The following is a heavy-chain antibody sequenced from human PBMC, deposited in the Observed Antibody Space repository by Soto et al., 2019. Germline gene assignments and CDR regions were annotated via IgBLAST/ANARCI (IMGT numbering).Heavy chain of an antibody. CDR3: ARDNYDFWSGYPNFDY. J-gene: IGHJ4*02. Sequence: PGGSLRLSCAASGFTFSSYEMNWVRQAPGEGLEWVSYISSSGSTIYYADSVKGRFTISRDNAKNSLYLQMNSLRAEDTAVYYCARDNYDFWSGYPNFDYWGQGTLVTVSS. CDR2: ISSSGSTI. D-gene: IGHD3-3*01. CDR1: GFTFSSYE. V-gene: IGHV3-48*03.